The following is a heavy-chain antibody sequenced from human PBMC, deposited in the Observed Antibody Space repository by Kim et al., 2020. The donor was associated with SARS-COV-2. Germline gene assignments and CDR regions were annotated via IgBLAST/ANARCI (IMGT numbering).Heavy chain of an antibody. V-gene: IGHV1-18*01. CDR1: GYTFTSYG. D-gene: IGHD6-19*01. Sequence: ASVKVSCKASGYTFTSYGISWVRQAPGQGLEWMGWISAYNGNTNYAQKLQGRVTMTTDTSTSTAYMELRSLRSDDTAVYYCARVSQWLVPNYFDYWGQGTLVTVSS. CDR3: ARVSQWLVPNYFDY. J-gene: IGHJ4*02. CDR2: ISAYNGNT.